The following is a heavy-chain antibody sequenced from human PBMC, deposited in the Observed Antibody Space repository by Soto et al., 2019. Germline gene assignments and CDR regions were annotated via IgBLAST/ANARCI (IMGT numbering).Heavy chain of an antibody. Sequence: SETLSLTCDVSGDTISTGGYTWAWIRQPPGKALEWIGHTYHSGNPYYNPSLKSRVIISVDRSKNQFSLKLSSVTAADTAVYYCARPVRYFDWFAPFDYWGQGTLVTVSS. CDR1: GDTISTGGYT. CDR3: ARPVRYFDWFAPFDY. CDR2: TYHSGNP. V-gene: IGHV4-30-2*01. D-gene: IGHD3-9*01. J-gene: IGHJ4*02.